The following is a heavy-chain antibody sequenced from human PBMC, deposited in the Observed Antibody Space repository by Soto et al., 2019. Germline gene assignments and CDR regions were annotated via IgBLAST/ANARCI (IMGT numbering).Heavy chain of an antibody. J-gene: IGHJ4*02. CDR3: ARVLSEGSSGDYPGNY. CDR1: GYTFTSYG. V-gene: IGHV1-18*01. Sequence: ASVKVSCKASGYTFTSYGISWVRQAPGQGLEWMGWISAYNGNTNYAQKLQGRVTMTTDTSTSTAYMELRSLRSDDTAVYYCARVLSEGSSGDYPGNYWGQGTLVTVSS. D-gene: IGHD3-22*01. CDR2: ISAYNGNT.